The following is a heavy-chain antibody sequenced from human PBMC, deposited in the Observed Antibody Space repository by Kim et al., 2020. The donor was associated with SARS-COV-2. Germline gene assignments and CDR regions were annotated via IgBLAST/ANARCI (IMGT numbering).Heavy chain of an antibody. CDR1: GYTFTTYY. Sequence: ASVKVSCKASGYTFTTYYIHWVRQAPGQGLEWVGVIDPSGSYTNNAQRLQGRVTMTKDTSTSTVYMELSSLRSDETAVYYCARKRDSGFDYWGQGTLVTVSS. CDR2: IDPSGSYT. V-gene: IGHV1-46*01. D-gene: IGHD1-26*01. CDR3: ARKRDSGFDY. J-gene: IGHJ4*02.